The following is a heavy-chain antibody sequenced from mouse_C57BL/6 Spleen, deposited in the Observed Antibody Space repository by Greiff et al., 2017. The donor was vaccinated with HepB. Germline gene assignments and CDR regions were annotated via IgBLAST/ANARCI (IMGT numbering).Heavy chain of an antibody. CDR1: GFTFSNYW. V-gene: IGHV6-3*01. D-gene: IGHD2-4*01. CDR3: TGGIYYDYDGTFAY. J-gene: IGHJ3*01. CDR2: IRLKSDNYAT. Sequence: EVKLVESGGGLVQPGGSMKLSCVASGFTFSNYWMNWVRQSPEKGLEWVAQIRLKSDNYATHYAESVKGKFTISRDDSKSSVYLQMNNLRAEDTGIYYCTGGIYYDYDGTFAYWGQGTLVTVSA.